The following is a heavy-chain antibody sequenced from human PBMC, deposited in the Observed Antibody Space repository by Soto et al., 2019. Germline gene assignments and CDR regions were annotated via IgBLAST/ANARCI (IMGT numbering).Heavy chain of an antibody. CDR1: GSTFSDYY. D-gene: IGHD3-16*02. CDR3: ARGPYDYVWGSDPPHFDY. V-gene: IGHV3-11*01. CDR2: ISSSGSTI. Sequence: GGSLRLSCAASGSTFSDYYMSWIRQAPGKGLEWVSYISSSGSTIYYADSVKGRFTISRDNAKNSLYLQMNSLRAEDTAVYYCARGPYDYVWGSDPPHFDYWGQGTLVTSPQ. J-gene: IGHJ4*02.